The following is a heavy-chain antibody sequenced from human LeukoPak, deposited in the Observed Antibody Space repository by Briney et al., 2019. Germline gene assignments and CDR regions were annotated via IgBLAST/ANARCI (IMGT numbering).Heavy chain of an antibody. CDR1: GVTFSSYE. Sequence: PGETLSLTCTASGVTFSSYELTWVRQAPGKGLEWLSYISCSGITIYYADSVKGRFTISRDNAKNSLYLQMNSLRAEDTAVYYCARGGDIVVVPAAMQGAYNWFDPWGQGTLVTVSS. J-gene: IGHJ5*02. CDR3: ARGGDIVVVPAAMQGAYNWFDP. CDR2: ISCSGITI. V-gene: IGHV3-48*03. D-gene: IGHD2-2*01.